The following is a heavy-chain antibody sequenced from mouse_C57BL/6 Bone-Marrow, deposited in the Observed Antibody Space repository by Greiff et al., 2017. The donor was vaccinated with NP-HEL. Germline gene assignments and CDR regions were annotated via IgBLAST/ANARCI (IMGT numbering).Heavy chain of an antibody. CDR2: IYPRSGNT. V-gene: IGHV1-81*01. Sequence: VKLMESGAELARPGASVKLSCKASGYTFTSYGISWVKQRTGQGLEWIGEIYPRSGNTYYNEKFKGKATLTADKSSSTAYMELRSLTSEDSAVYFCARHIYYYGSRFAYWGQGTLVTVSA. D-gene: IGHD1-1*01. CDR1: GYTFTSYG. J-gene: IGHJ3*01. CDR3: ARHIYYYGSRFAY.